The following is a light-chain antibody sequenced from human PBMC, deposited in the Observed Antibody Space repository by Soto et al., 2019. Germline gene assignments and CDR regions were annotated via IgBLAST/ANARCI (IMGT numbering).Light chain of an antibody. CDR3: QQYASSPCT. J-gene: IGKJ1*01. CDR2: GAS. CDR1: QSVSNNY. Sequence: ELVLTQSPGTLSLSPRERATLSCSVSQSVSNNYLAWYQHRPGQAPRLLICGASTRAPGIPAWFTCSGFATDFTLTISRLEPEDFAVYYCQQYASSPCTFGQGTQV. V-gene: IGKV3-20*01.